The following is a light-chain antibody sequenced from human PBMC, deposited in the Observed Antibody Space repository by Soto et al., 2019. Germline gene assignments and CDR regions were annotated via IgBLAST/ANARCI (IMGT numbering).Light chain of an antibody. CDR1: RSVSIF. J-gene: IGKJ4*01. CDR3: QQRYTWPLT. Sequence: EILLTQSPATLSLSLGESATLSCRASRSVSIFLAWYQQKPGQAPRLLLYDVSHRATGVPARFSGSGSGTDFTLTISNLEPEDFAVYYCQQRYTWPLTFGGGTKVEI. V-gene: IGKV3-11*01. CDR2: DVS.